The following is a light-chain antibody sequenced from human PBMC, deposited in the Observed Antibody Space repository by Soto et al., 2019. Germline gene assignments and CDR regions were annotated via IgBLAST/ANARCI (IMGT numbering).Light chain of an antibody. J-gene: IGLJ1*01. Sequence: LTQPASVSGSPGQSISISCIGTSSDVGAFNYVSWYQHHPGKAPQLIIYDVTSRPSGVSNRFSASKSGNTASLTISGLQAVDEADYYCSSYTTRNTEVFGTGTKVTVL. V-gene: IGLV2-14*03. CDR1: SSDVGAFNY. CDR2: DVT. CDR3: SSYTTRNTEV.